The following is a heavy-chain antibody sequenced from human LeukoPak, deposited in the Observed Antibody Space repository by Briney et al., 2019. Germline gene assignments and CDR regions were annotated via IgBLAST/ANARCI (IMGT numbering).Heavy chain of an antibody. CDR2: NSSSSSYI. V-gene: IGHV3-21*01. J-gene: IGHJ4*02. CDR3: ARVPGRRFYYFDY. Sequence: GGSLRLSCGASGFTFSSYSMKWVRQAPGKGREWVSSNSSSSSYIYYADSVKGRFTISRDNAKNSLYLQMNSLRAEDTAVYYCARVPGRRFYYFDYWGQGTLVTVSS. D-gene: IGHD3-16*01. CDR1: GFTFSSYS.